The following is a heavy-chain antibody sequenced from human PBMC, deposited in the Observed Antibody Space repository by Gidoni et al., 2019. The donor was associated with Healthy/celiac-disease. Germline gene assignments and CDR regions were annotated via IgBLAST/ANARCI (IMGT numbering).Heavy chain of an antibody. CDR3: ARDLNPYDYVWGSYRPFDY. J-gene: IGHJ4*02. CDR2: GIA. Sequence: GIANYAQKFQGRVTITADKSTSTAYMELSSLRSEDTAVYYCARDLNPYDYVWGSYRPFDYWGQGTLVTVSS. V-gene: IGHV1-69*04. D-gene: IGHD3-16*02.